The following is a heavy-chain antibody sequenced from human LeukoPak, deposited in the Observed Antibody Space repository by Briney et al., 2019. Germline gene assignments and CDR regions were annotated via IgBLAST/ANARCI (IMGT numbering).Heavy chain of an antibody. D-gene: IGHD3-22*01. CDR1: GGSTSSSSYY. J-gene: IGHJ4*02. Sequence: SETLSLTCTVSGGSTSSSSYYWGWIRQPPGKGLEWIGSIYYSGSTYYNPSLKSRVTISVDTSKNQFSLKLSSVTAADTAVYYCSRRPAYYYDSSGQHDYWGQGTLVTVSS. CDR3: SRRPAYYYDSSGQHDY. CDR2: IYYSGST. V-gene: IGHV4-39*01.